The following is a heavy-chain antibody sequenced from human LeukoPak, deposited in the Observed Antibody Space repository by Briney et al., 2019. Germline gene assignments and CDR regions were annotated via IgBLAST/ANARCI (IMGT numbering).Heavy chain of an antibody. J-gene: IGHJ4*02. D-gene: IGHD1-14*01. CDR2: ISSSSSYL. CDR1: GFTFSSYS. V-gene: IGHV3-21*01. Sequence: PGGSLRLSRAASGFTFSSYSTNWVRQAPGKGMEWVPYISSSSSYLYYADSVKGRFIISRDNSKNALYLQMNSLRAEDTAVYYCAKDSRNLPFDYWGQGTLVTVSS. CDR3: AKDSRNLPFDY.